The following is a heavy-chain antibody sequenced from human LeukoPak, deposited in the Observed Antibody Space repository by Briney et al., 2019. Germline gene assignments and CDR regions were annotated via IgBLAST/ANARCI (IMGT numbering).Heavy chain of an antibody. CDR2: ISSSSSYI. Sequence: PGGSLRLSCAASGFTFSSYSMNWVRQAPGKGLEWVSSISSSSSYIYYADSVKGRFTISRDNAKNSLYLQMNSLRAEDTAVYYCARDYAFSQWYFDLWGRGTLVTVSS. CDR3: ARDYAFSQWYFDL. CDR1: GFTFSSYS. J-gene: IGHJ2*01. V-gene: IGHV3-21*01. D-gene: IGHD3-3*01.